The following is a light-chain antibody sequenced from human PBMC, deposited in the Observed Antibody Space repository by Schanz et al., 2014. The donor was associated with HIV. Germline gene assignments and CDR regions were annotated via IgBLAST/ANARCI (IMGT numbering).Light chain of an antibody. J-gene: IGKJ1*01. V-gene: IGKV1-5*03. CDR1: QNIDNW. Sequence: DIQMTQSPSTLSASVGDRVTITCRASQNIDNWLAWYQQKPGKAPKLVIYKASSLESGVPSRFSGSGSGTEFTLTISSLQPDDFATYYCQQYKSSPRTFGQGTKVEIK. CDR2: KAS. CDR3: QQYKSSPRT.